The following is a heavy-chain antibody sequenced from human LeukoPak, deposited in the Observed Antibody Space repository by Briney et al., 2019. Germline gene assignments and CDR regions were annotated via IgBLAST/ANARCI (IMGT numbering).Heavy chain of an antibody. J-gene: IGHJ4*02. D-gene: IGHD1/OR15-1a*01. CDR1: GYTFTSYG. V-gene: IGHV1-18*01. Sequence: PGASVKVSCKPSGYTFTSYGISWVRQAPGQGLEWMGWISAYNGNTNYAQKLQGRVTMTTDTSISTAYLEVSRLTSDDTAVYYCAALPFNSRNTDYWGQGTLVTVSS. CDR2: ISAYNGNT. CDR3: AALPFNSRNTDY.